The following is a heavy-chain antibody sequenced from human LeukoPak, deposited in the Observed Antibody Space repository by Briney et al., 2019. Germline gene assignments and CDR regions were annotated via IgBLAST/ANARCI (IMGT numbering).Heavy chain of an antibody. J-gene: IGHJ4*02. CDR3: AKDSITMVRGVMLPNFDY. CDR1: GFTFSSYA. CDR2: ISGSGGST. V-gene: IGHV3-23*01. Sequence: GGSLRLSCAASGFTFSSYAMSWVRQAPGKGLEWVSAISGSGGSTYYADSVKGRFTISRDNSKNTLYLQMNSLRAEDTAVYYCAKDSITMVRGVMLPNFDYWGQGTLVTVSS. D-gene: IGHD3-10*01.